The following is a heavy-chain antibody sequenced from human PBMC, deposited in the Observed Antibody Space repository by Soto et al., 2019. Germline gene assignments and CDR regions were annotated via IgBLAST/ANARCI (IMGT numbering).Heavy chain of an antibody. V-gene: IGHV3-11*06. J-gene: IGHJ4*02. CDR2: IVSGSDHT. Sequence: GGPLRLSCAASGFTFSDYYMTGIRQAPGKGLEWVSYIVSGSDHTNYADSVKGRFTISRDNAKNSLFLEMNSLRVDDTAIYYCARLRASSWYLGGYLDYWGLGTLVTVSS. CDR3: ARLRASSWYLGGYLDY. D-gene: IGHD6-13*01. CDR1: GFTFSDYY.